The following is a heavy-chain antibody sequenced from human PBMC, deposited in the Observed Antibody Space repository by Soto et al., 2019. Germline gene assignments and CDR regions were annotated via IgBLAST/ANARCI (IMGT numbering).Heavy chain of an antibody. V-gene: IGHV3-9*01. CDR1: GFTFDNYA. Sequence: PGGSLRLSCAASGFTFDNYAMHWVRQAPGKGLEWVSGISWNVGSVGYADSVKGRFTISRDSARNSLYLQMNGLRAEDTAIYYCVKDLTAYSYGPKGVNDHYYFVMDVWGQGTPVTVSS. CDR2: ISWNVGSV. CDR3: VKDLTAYSYGPKGVNDHYYFVMDV. J-gene: IGHJ6*02. D-gene: IGHD5-18*01.